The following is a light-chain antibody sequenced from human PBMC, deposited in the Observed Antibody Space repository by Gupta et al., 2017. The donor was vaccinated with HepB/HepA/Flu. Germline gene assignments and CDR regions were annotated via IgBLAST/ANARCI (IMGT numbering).Light chain of an antibody. J-gene: IGLJ2*01. CDR1: TSNIGAGYD. Sequence: QSVLTQPPSVSGAPGQRVTISCTGSTSNIGAGYDVHWYQQLPGSAPKLLIYGNVNRPSGVPDRFSGSKSGTSAYLAITGLQADDEADYYCQSYDSSLSVLVFGGGTRLTVL. V-gene: IGLV1-40*01. CDR3: QSYDSSLSVLV. CDR2: GNV.